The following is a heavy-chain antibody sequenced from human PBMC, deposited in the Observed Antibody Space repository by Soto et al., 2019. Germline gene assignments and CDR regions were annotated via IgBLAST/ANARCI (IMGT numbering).Heavy chain of an antibody. CDR2: INPSGGST. CDR1: GYTFTSYY. V-gene: IGHV1-46*01. CDR3: ARANQTYSYRSLPDY. D-gene: IGHD5-18*01. J-gene: IGHJ4*02. Sequence: VASVKVSCKASGYTFTSYYMHWVRQAPGQGLEWMGIINPSGGSTSYAQKFQGRVTMTRDTSTSTVYMELSSLRSEDTAVYYCARANQTYSYRSLPDYWGQGTLVTVSS.